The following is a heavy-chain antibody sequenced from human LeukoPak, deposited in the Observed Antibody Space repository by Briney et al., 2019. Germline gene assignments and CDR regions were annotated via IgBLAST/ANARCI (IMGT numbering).Heavy chain of an antibody. CDR1: GFIFDNCA. V-gene: IGHV3-43*02. J-gene: IGHJ4*02. Sequence: PGGSLRLSCAAPGFIFDNCAIHWVRQAPGKGLEWVFLISGDGGSTFYADSVRGRFTISRDNTRKSLSLQMSSLRSEDTALYYCVRESETSGWYDYWGQGTLVTVSS. CDR3: VRESETSGWYDY. CDR2: ISGDGGST. D-gene: IGHD6-19*01.